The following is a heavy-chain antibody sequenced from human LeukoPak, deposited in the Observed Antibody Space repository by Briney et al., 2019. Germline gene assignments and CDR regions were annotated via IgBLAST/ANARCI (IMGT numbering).Heavy chain of an antibody. V-gene: IGHV7-4-1*02. CDR1: GGTFSSYA. CDR2: INTNTGNP. Sequence: ASVKVSCKASGGTFSSYAISWVRQAPGQGLEWMGWINTNTGNPTYAQGFTGRFVFSLDTSVSTAYLQISSLKAEDTAVYYCARVLERPGYSSGRGFDPWGQGTLVTVSS. CDR3: ARVLERPGYSSGRGFDP. J-gene: IGHJ5*02. D-gene: IGHD6-19*01.